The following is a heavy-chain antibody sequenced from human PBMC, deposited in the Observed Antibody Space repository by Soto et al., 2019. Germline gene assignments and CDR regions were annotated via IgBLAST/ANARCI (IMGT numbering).Heavy chain of an antibody. CDR3: ARDMIKWPSVVVTAIPYYYYGMDV. CDR1: GFTFSSYA. CDR2: ISYDGSNK. J-gene: IGHJ6*02. V-gene: IGHV3-30-3*01. Sequence: SLRLSCAASGFTFSSYAMHWVRQAPGKGLEWVAVISYDGSNKYYADSVKGRFTISRDNSKDTLYLQMNSLRAEDTAVYYCARDMIKWPSVVVTAIPYYYYGMDVWGQGTTVTVSS. D-gene: IGHD2-21*02.